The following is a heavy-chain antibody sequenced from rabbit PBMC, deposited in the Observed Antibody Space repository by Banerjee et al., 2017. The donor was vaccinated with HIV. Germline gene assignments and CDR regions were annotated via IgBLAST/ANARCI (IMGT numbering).Heavy chain of an antibody. CDR1: GIDFSTYWY. CDR2: IDAGSSGST. D-gene: IGHD4-1*01. CDR3: VRHNSGLTL. V-gene: IGHV1S45*01. Sequence: QDQLVESGGGLVKPGGTLTLTCKASGIDFSTYWYICWVRQAPGKGLEWIACIDAGSSGSTWYASWAKGRFTITKTSSTTVTLQMTSLTAADTATYFCVRHNSGLTLWGPGTLVTVS. J-gene: IGHJ4*01.